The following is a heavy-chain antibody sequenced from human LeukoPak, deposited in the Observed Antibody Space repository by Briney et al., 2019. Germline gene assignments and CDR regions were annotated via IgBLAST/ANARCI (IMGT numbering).Heavy chain of an antibody. D-gene: IGHD3-9*01. CDR1: GFTFSSYG. CDR2: IRYDGSNK. V-gene: IGHV3-30*02. Sequence: GGSLRLSCAASGFTFSSYGMHWVRQAPGKGLEWVAFIRYDGSNKYYADSVKGRFTISRDNSKNTLYLQMNSLRAEDTAVYYCAKDGEYDILTGSPDYWGQGTLVTVSS. CDR3: AKDGEYDILTGSPDY. J-gene: IGHJ4*02.